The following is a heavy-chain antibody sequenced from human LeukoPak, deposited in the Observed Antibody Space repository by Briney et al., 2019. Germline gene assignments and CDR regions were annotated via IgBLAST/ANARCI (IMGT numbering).Heavy chain of an antibody. V-gene: IGHV3-23*01. CDR1: GXTXXXNA. CDR2: ISGSGAST. Sequence: GXTXXXNAXXXVRQAPGKGLEWISGISGSGASTYYADSVTGRFTISRDNSRNTLYLQMNSLRGDDTAVYYCAKDVGKWESLHFFDYWGQGTLVTVSS. CDR3: AKDVGKWESLHFFDY. J-gene: IGHJ4*02. D-gene: IGHD1-26*01.